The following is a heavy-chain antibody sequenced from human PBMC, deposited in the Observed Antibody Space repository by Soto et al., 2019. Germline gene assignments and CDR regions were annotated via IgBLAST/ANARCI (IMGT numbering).Heavy chain of an antibody. Sequence: RRLSCAASGFTFSSYAMTWVRQAPGKGLEWVSDINNSGGATYYADSVKGRFTISRDNSKNTLYLQMNNLRAEDTAVYYCAKKSTTFDYWGQGALVTVSS. V-gene: IGHV3-23*01. CDR1: GFTFSSYA. J-gene: IGHJ4*02. CDR2: INNSGGAT. D-gene: IGHD1-1*01. CDR3: AKKSTTFDY.